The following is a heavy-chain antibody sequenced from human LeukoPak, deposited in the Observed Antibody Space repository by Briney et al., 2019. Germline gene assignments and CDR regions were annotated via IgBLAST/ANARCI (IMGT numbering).Heavy chain of an antibody. Sequence: GRSLRLSCAASGFTFSSYGMHWVRQAPGKGLEWVAVISYDGSNKYYADSVKGRFTISRDNSKNTLYLQMNSLRAEDTAVYYCAKCGGPGGWYNALDYWGQGTLVTVSS. CDR3: AKCGGPGGWYNALDY. V-gene: IGHV3-30*18. CDR1: GFTFSSYG. CDR2: ISYDGSNK. D-gene: IGHD6-19*01. J-gene: IGHJ4*02.